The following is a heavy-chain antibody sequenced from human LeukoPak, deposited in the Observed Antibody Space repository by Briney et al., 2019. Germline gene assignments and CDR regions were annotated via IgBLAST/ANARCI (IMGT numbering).Heavy chain of an antibody. D-gene: IGHD6-19*01. CDR2: ISYDGSNK. J-gene: IGHJ4*02. CDR3: TRGAGTGWRFDS. CDR1: GFTFSSYA. Sequence: GGSLRLSCAASGFTFSSYAMHWVRQAPGKGLEWVAVISYDGSNKYYTDSVKGRFTISRDNSKHTPYLQMNSLKADDTSVYYCTRGAGTGWRFDSWGQGTLVTVSS. V-gene: IGHV3-30*04.